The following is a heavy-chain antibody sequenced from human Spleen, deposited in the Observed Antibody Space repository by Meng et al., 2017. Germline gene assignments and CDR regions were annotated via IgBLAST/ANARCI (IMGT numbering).Heavy chain of an antibody. Sequence: QVQLQQWGAGLLKPPETLSLTCAVYGGSFSGYYWSWIRQPPGKGLEWIGEINHSGSTNYNPSLKSRVTISVDTSKNQFSLKLSSVTAADTAVYYCARRDYYGPIGYWGQGTLVTVSS. D-gene: IGHD3-10*01. CDR1: GGSFSGYY. CDR2: INHSGST. V-gene: IGHV4-34*01. J-gene: IGHJ4*02. CDR3: ARRDYYGPIGY.